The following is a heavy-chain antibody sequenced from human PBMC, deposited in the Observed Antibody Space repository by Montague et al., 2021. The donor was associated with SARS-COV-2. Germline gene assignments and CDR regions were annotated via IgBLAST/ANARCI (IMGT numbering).Heavy chain of an antibody. Sequence: SLRLSCAASGFTFSDYYMSWIRQAPGKGLEWVSYISGRGSYTDYADSVKGRFTISRDNARKLLYLEMNSLRAEDTAVYYCARLVGVESNRRDYFNYWGQGTLVTVSS. V-gene: IGHV3-11*03. CDR2: ISGRGSYT. CDR1: GFTFSDYY. J-gene: IGHJ4*02. D-gene: IGHD1-14*01. CDR3: ARLVGVESNRRDYFNY.